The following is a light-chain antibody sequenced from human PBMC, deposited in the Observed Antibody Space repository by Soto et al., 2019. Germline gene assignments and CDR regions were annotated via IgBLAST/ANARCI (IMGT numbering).Light chain of an antibody. CDR2: WAS. J-gene: IGKJ5*01. V-gene: IGKV4-1*01. Sequence: DILMTQSPDSLAVSLGERATINCKSSQSVLHSSNKKNSLVWYQQKSGQPPKLLIYWASTRDSGVPDRFSGSGSGTDFTLTIASMQAEDVAVYYCHQYYSTPITFGQGTRLEI. CDR1: QSVLHSSNKKNS. CDR3: HQYYSTPIT.